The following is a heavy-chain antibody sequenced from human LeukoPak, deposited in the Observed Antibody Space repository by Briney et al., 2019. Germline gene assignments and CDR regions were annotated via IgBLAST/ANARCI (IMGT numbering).Heavy chain of an antibody. J-gene: IGHJ5*02. V-gene: IGHV3-74*01. CDR1: GFTFCSHW. Sequence: PGGSLRLSCAASGFTFCSHWMHWVRQAPGKGLVWVSRINSDGSSTSYADSVKGRFTISRDNAKNTLYLQMNSLRAEDTAVYYCARDNWNPGWFDPWGQGTLVTVSS. CDR2: INSDGSST. CDR3: ARDNWNPGWFDP. D-gene: IGHD1-20*01.